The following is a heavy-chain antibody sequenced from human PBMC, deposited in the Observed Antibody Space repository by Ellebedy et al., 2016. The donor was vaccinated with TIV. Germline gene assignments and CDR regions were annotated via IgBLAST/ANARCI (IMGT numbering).Heavy chain of an antibody. V-gene: IGHV3-30*18. Sequence: PGGSLRLSCAASGFSFGNFGMQWVRQAPGKGLEWVAVIANDESGRHYADSVKGRFTISRDNSKNTLDLQMNSRRVEDTAVYYCVKGGYDRSGYYAPPVECWGQGTLVTVSS. CDR2: IANDESGR. D-gene: IGHD3-22*01. J-gene: IGHJ4*02. CDR1: GFSFGNFG. CDR3: VKGGYDRSGYYAPPVEC.